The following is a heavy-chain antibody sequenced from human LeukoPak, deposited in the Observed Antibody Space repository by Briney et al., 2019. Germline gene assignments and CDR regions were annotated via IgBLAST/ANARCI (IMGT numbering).Heavy chain of an antibody. Sequence: PGGSLRLSCAVSVFLLSCHYMTSVRQAPGLGLEWVSILYNDGTTYYYADSVKGRFTISRDNSKNTLYLQMNSLRAEDTAVCYCARQARWSYFYNWGQGTLVTVSS. CDR3: ARQARWSYFYN. CDR1: VFLLSCHY. D-gene: IGHD3-3*01. V-gene: IGHV3-66*04. J-gene: IGHJ4*02. CDR2: LYNDGTT.